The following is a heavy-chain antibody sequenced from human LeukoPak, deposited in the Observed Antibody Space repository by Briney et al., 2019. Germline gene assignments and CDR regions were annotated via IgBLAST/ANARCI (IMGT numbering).Heavy chain of an antibody. CDR1: GFTFSSYG. J-gene: IGHJ4*02. CDR3: ARDSYSSSRNDY. D-gene: IGHD6-13*01. CDR2: IRSDGSNK. Sequence: GGSLRLSCAASGFTFSSYGMHWVRQAPGKGLEWVAFIRSDGSNKYYPDSVKGRFTISRDNSKNTLYLQMNSLRPEDTAVYYCARDSYSSSRNDYWGQGTLVTVSS. V-gene: IGHV3-30*02.